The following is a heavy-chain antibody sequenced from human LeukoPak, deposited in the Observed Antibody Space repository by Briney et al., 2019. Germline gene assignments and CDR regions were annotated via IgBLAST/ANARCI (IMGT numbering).Heavy chain of an antibody. CDR3: ARDSHHAGTFYYGMDV. CDR2: IYYSGST. J-gene: IGHJ6*02. Sequence: SETLSLTCTVSGASISSYYWSWIRQPPGKGLEWIGYIYYSGSTNYNPSLKSRVTISVDTSKNQFSLKLSSVTAADTAVYYCARDSHHAGTFYYGMDVWGQGTTVTVPS. D-gene: IGHD6-13*01. CDR1: GASISSYY. V-gene: IGHV4-59*01.